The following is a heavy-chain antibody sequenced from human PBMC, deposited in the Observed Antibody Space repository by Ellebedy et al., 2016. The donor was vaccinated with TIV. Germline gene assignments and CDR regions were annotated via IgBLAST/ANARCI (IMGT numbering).Heavy chain of an antibody. Sequence: GESLKISCKGSGYTFSSYWIAWVRQMPGKGLAWMGIIFPGDSDTRYSPSFQGQITFSVDKSISAAYLQWDSLKASDTAMYYGARNLGIVGAKVDYWGQGTLVTVSS. CDR1: GYTFSSYW. CDR2: IFPGDSDT. V-gene: IGHV5-51*01. D-gene: IGHD1-26*01. CDR3: ARNLGIVGAKVDY. J-gene: IGHJ4*02.